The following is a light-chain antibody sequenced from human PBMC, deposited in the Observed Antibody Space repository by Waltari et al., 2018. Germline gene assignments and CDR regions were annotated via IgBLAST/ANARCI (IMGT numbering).Light chain of an antibody. V-gene: IGKV1-5*03. Sequence: IQMTQSLSTLSASVGDRVTITCRASQSIRGWLTWYQQKPGKGPQLLIYKASSLERGVPARFSGSGSGTEFILTISSLQPDDFATYYCQHYNGYPYTFGQGTKLEIK. CDR3: QHYNGYPYT. CDR2: KAS. J-gene: IGKJ2*01. CDR1: QSIRGW.